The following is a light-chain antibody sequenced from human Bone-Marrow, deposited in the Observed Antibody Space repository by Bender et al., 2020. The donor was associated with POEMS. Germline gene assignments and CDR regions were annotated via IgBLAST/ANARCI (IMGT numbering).Light chain of an antibody. CDR1: ALAKQY. CDR3: QSADSSGTWV. V-gene: IGLV3-25*03. Sequence: SYELTQPPSVSVSPGQTVRITCSGDALAKQYVYWYQQKTGQAPLLVIYKDNMRPSGIPERLTGSSSGATVTLTISGVQAEDEADYYCQSADSSGTWVFGGGTKLTVL. CDR2: KDN. J-gene: IGLJ3*02.